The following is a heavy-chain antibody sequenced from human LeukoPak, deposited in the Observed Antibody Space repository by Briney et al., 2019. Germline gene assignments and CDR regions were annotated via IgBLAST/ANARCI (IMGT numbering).Heavy chain of an antibody. D-gene: IGHD3-16*01. J-gene: IGHJ3*02. CDR1: GFTFSSYG. CDR2: ISYDGSNK. Sequence: GGSLRLSCAASGFTFSSYGMHWVRQAPGKGLEWVAVISYDGSNKYYADSVKGRFTISRDNSKNTLYLQMNSLRAEDAAVYYCAKERSAQYYDYVWGSSYDAFDIWGQGTMVTVSS. V-gene: IGHV3-30*18. CDR3: AKERSAQYYDYVWGSSYDAFDI.